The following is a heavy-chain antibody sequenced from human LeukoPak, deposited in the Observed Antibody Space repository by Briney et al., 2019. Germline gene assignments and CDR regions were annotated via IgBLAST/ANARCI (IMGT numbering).Heavy chain of an antibody. V-gene: IGHV3-33*01. D-gene: IGHD3-10*01. CDR1: GFTFSTYG. Sequence: PGGSLRLSCAAAGFTFSTYGMHWVRQAAGKGLGWVGAIGNDGTNEYYADPVKGRFTISKDNSKNTLYLQMNSLSAEDRALYFCARDYGSGRGVEISYYHYGMDVWGQGTTVTVSS. CDR3: ARDYGSGRGVEISYYHYGMDV. CDR2: IGNDGTNE. J-gene: IGHJ6*02.